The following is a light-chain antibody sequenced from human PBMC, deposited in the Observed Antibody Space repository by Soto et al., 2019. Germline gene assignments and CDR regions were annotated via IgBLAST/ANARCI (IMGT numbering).Light chain of an antibody. CDR1: TGAVTSGHY. CDR3: FLTFGGPAM. J-gene: IGLJ3*02. Sequence: QAVVTQEPSLTVSPGGTVTLTCASSTGAVTSGHYPYWLQQKPGQVPRTLIFDATYKHSWTPARFSGSLLGGRAALTLSGALPEDEAAYYCFLTFGGPAMFGGGTKLTVL. CDR2: DAT. V-gene: IGLV7-46*01.